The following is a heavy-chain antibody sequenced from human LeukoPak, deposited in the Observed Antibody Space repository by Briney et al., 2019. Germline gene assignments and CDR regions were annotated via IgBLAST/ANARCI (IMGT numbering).Heavy chain of an antibody. CDR1: GGSISSSSYY. D-gene: IGHD3-10*01. Sequence: PSETLSLTCTVSGGSISSSSYYWGWIRQPPGKGLGWIGCIYYSGSTYYKPSLKSRVTISVDTSKNQFSLKLSSVTAADTAVYYCARHRMVRGVIRAYYYYGMDVWGQGTTVTVSS. J-gene: IGHJ6*02. V-gene: IGHV4-39*01. CDR2: IYYSGST. CDR3: ARHRMVRGVIRAYYYYGMDV.